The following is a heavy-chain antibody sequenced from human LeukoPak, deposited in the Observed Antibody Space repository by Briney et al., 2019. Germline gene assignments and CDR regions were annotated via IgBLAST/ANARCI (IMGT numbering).Heavy chain of an antibody. CDR3: ASPRALYCSSTSCQTANGAFDI. V-gene: IGHV1-69*02. CDR1: GGTFSSYT. D-gene: IGHD2-2*01. CDR2: IIPILGIA. Sequence: SVKVSCKASGGTFSSYTISWVRQAPGQGLEWMGRIIPILGIANYAQKFQGRVTITADKSTSTAYMELSSLRPEDTAVYYCASPRALYCSSTSCQTANGAFDIWGQGTMVTVSS. J-gene: IGHJ3*02.